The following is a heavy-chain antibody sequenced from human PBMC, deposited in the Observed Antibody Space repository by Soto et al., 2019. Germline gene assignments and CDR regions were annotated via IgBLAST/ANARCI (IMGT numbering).Heavy chain of an antibody. Sequence: GGSLRLSCAASGFTFSSYGMHWVRQAPGKGLEWVAVISYDGSNKYYADSVKGRFTISRDNSKNTLYLQMNSLRAEDTAVYYCAKSFYSSSWYRDYWGQGTLVTVSS. V-gene: IGHV3-30*18. CDR2: ISYDGSNK. CDR1: GFTFSSYG. D-gene: IGHD6-13*01. J-gene: IGHJ4*02. CDR3: AKSFYSSSWYRDY.